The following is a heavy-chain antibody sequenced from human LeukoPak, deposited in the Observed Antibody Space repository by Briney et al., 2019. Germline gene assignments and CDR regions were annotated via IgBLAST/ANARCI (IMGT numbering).Heavy chain of an antibody. Sequence: PGGSLRLSCAASRFSFSDYYMSWIRQAPGKGLEWVSHISSSGSTKYYADSVKGRFTISRDNAKNSLYLQMNSLRAEDTAVYYCARDLYCSSTSCYPTYYYYMDVWGKGTTVTVSS. D-gene: IGHD2-2*01. CDR2: ISSSGSTK. CDR1: RFSFSDYY. V-gene: IGHV3-11*04. J-gene: IGHJ6*03. CDR3: ARDLYCSSTSCYPTYYYYMDV.